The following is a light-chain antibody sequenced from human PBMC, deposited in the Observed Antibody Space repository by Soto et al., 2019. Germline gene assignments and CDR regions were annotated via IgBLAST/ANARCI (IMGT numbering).Light chain of an antibody. V-gene: IGKV3-20*01. CDR2: GAS. J-gene: IGKJ1*01. CDR3: QQYGSSPPET. CDR1: QSVSSTY. Sequence: EIVLTRSPGTLSLSPGERATLSCRASQSVSSTYLAWYQQKPGQAPRLLIYGASSRATGIPDRFSGSGSGTDFSITISRLEPEDFAVYYCQQYGSSPPETFGQGTKVEIK.